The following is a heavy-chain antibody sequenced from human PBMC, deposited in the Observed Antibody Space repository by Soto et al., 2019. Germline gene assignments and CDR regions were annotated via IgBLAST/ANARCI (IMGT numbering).Heavy chain of an antibody. D-gene: IGHD4-17*01. CDR1: W. CDR3: ARVTTVTYYFDY. Sequence: WWSWVRQMPGKGLEWMGIIYTGDSDTRYSPSFQGQVTISADKSISTAYLQWSSLKASDTAMYYCARVTTVTYYFDYWGQGTLVTVSS. CDR2: IYTGDSDT. V-gene: IGHV5-51*01. J-gene: IGHJ4*02.